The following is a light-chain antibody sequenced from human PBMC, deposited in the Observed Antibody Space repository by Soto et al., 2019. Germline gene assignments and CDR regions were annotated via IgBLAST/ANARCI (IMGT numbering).Light chain of an antibody. Sequence: QSALTQPRSVSGSPGQSVTISCTGTSSDVGAYNYVSWYQHHPGKAPKLMIYDVSKRPAGVPDRFSGSKSGNAASLTISVLQAEEEADYYYCSDAGSYPFVFGSGTKLTVL. CDR1: SSDVGAYNY. V-gene: IGLV2-11*01. CDR2: DVS. J-gene: IGLJ1*01. CDR3: CSDAGSYPFV.